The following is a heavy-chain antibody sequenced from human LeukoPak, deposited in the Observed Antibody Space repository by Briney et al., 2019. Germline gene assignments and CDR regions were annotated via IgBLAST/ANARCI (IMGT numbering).Heavy chain of an antibody. CDR2: LSTNGDST. D-gene: IGHD5-12*01. CDR1: RFTFSDYA. Sequence: AVSLRLSCTASRFTFSDYAMSWLRQAPGQGLEWVSTLSTNGDSTYYADSVKGRFTISRDNTRNTLSLQMNSLRVEDTAVYYCAVAGSGTFDIWGQGTVVIVSS. CDR3: AVAGSGTFDI. J-gene: IGHJ3*02. V-gene: IGHV3-23*01.